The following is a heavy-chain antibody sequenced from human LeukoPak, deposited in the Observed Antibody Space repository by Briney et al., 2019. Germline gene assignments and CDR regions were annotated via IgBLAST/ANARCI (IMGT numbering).Heavy chain of an antibody. CDR3: ATPRARFWLHAFDI. V-gene: IGHV1-24*01. CDR1: GYTLTELS. Sequence: ASVKVSCKVSGYTLTELSMHWVRQAPGKGLEWMGGFDPEDGETIYAQKFQGRVTMTEDTSTDTAYMELSSLRSEDAAVYYCATPRARFWLHAFDIWGQGTMVTVSS. J-gene: IGHJ3*02. CDR2: FDPEDGET. D-gene: IGHD1-26*01.